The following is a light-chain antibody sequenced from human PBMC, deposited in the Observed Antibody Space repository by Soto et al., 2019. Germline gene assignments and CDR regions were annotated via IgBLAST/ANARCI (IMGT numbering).Light chain of an antibody. J-gene: IGKJ5*01. Sequence: EIVLTQSPGTLSLSPGERATLSCRASQSVTSTSLAWYQQKPGQAPRLLMYGASSRATGTPDRISGGGSGTDFTLTISRLEPEDFAVYYCKHYVTSSITFGQGTRLEIK. CDR2: GAS. CDR3: KHYVTSSIT. V-gene: IGKV3-20*01. CDR1: QSVTSTS.